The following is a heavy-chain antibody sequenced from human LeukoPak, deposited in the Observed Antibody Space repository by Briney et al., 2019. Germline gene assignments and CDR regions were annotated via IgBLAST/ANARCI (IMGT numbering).Heavy chain of an antibody. CDR2: TYYWSKLYN. CDR3: ARVPGDHLYYYFYMHV. Sequence: SHTLSLTCALSGHILSSISAAWTTGRRSPSRGLEWLGRTYYWSKLYNEYAGYVNGQLTNNPHKSMNQFSLHLNSVTPEDTAVYYCARVPGDHLYYYFYMHVFGKGGTVSVSS. CDR1: GHILSSISAA. J-gene: IGHJ6*03. V-gene: IGHV6-1*01. D-gene: IGHD7-27*01.